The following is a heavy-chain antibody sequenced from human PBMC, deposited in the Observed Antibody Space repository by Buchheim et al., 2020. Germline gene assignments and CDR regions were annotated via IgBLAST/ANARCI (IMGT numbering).Heavy chain of an antibody. J-gene: IGHJ4*02. CDR2: ISYDGSNK. CDR1: GFTFSSYG. Sequence: QVQLVESGGGVVQPGRSLRPSCAASGFTFSSYGMHWVRQAPGKGLEWVAVISYDGSNKYYADSVKGRFTISRDNSKNTLYLQMNSLRAEDTAVYYCAKSGGDRNIDYWGQGTL. D-gene: IGHD3-10*01. V-gene: IGHV3-30*18. CDR3: AKSGGDRNIDY.